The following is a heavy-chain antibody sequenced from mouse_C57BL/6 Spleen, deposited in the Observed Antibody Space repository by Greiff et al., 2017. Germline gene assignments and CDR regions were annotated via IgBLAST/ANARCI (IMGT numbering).Heavy chain of an antibody. Sequence: EVKVVESGGDLVKPGGSLKLSCAASGFTFSSYGMSWVRQTPDKRLEWVATISSGGSYTYYPDSVKGRFTISRDNATNTLYLQMSSLKSEDTAMYYCARQRSTMITTEYYFDYWGQGTTLTVSS. J-gene: IGHJ2*01. CDR2: ISSGGSYT. D-gene: IGHD2-4*01. CDR3: ARQRSTMITTEYYFDY. V-gene: IGHV5-6*01. CDR1: GFTFSSYG.